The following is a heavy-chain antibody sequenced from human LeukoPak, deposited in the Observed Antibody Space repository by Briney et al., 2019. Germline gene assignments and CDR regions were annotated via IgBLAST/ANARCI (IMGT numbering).Heavy chain of an antibody. J-gene: IGHJ4*02. CDR2: ISGSGGST. V-gene: IGHV3-23*01. D-gene: IGHD1-26*01. CDR1: GFTFSSYA. Sequence: GGSLRLSCAASGFTFSSYAMSWVRQAPGKGLEWVSAISGSGGSTYYADSVKGRLTISSDNSKNTLYLQMNSLRAEDTAVYYCAKSAEKWELLRNYDYWGQGTLVTVSS. CDR3: AKSAEKWELLRNYDY.